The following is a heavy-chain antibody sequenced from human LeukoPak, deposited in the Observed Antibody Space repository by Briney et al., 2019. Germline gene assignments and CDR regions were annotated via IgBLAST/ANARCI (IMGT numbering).Heavy chain of an antibody. D-gene: IGHD3-3*01. CDR1: GFTFSTYS. CDR2: ISSGSSFI. Sequence: PGGSLRLSCAASGFTFSTYSMNWVRQAPGKGLEWVSSISSGSSFIYYADSVKGRFTISRDNAKNSLFLQMNSLRAEDTAVYYCARGGKDIVYGFAPGGQGPLVTVPS. J-gene: IGHJ5*02. CDR3: ARGGKDIVYGFAP. V-gene: IGHV3-21*01.